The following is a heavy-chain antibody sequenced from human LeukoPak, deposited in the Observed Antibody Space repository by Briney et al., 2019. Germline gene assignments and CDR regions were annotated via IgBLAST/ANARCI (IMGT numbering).Heavy chain of an antibody. V-gene: IGHV4-59*12. CDR1: GGSIGSYY. J-gene: IGHJ4*02. CDR2: IFYSGTT. CDR3: ARDQGQRPFDY. Sequence: SETLSLTCTVSGGSIGSYYWTWIRQAPGKGLEWIGDIFYSGTTNYNPSLKSRLTISVDTSKNQFSLKLTSVTAADTAVYYCARDQGQRPFDYWGQGTLVTVSS.